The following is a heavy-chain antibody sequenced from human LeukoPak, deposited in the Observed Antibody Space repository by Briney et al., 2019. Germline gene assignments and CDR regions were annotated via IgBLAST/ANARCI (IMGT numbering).Heavy chain of an antibody. CDR3: ARAPGPDSSSWELAYGMDV. D-gene: IGHD6-13*01. J-gene: IGHJ6*02. CDR1: VGSISSYY. V-gene: IGHV4-4*07. CDR2: IYTGVRT. Sequence: SETLSLTCTVPVGSISSYYWSCIRQPAGEGLEWIGRIYTGVRTNYYPSLKCRVTMSVDTSKTQFSLKLSSVSTADTAVYYCARAPGPDSSSWELAYGMDVWGQGTTVTVSS.